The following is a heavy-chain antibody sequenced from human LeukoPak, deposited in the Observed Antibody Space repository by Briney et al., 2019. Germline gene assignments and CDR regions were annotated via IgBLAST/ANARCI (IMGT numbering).Heavy chain of an antibody. V-gene: IGHV3-23*01. CDR2: ISGSGGST. J-gene: IGHJ6*03. CDR3: ARGVSGDYYYYMDV. Sequence: GGSLRLSCAASGFTFSSYAMSWVHQAPGKGLEWVSAISGSGGSTYYADSVKGRFTISRDNSKNTLYLQMNSLRAEDTAVYYCARGVSGDYYYYMDVWGKGTTVTVSS. CDR1: GFTFSSYA. D-gene: IGHD3-10*01.